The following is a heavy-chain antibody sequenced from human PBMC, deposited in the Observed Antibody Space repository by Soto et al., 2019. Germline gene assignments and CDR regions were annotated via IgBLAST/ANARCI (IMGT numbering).Heavy chain of an antibody. Sequence: EVQLLESGGGLVQPGGSLRISCAASGFTFSSYAMSWVRQAPGKGLEWGSGISGSGGSTFYADSVKGRFTISRDNSKNTLYLQMNSLRAEDTAVYYCAKPIGTADYFYYGMDVWGQGTTVTVSS. J-gene: IGHJ6*02. D-gene: IGHD3-10*01. V-gene: IGHV3-23*01. CDR2: ISGSGGST. CDR3: AKPIGTADYFYYGMDV. CDR1: GFTFSSYA.